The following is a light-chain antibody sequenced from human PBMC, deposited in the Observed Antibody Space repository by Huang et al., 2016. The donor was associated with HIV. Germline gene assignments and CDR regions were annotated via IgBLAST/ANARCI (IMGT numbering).Light chain of an antibody. CDR2: GAS. J-gene: IGKJ1*01. V-gene: IGKV3-15*01. CDR3: QQYNNWLT. Sequence: EIVMTQSPATLSVSPGERATLSCRASQRVSSNLAWYQQKPGQAPRLLVYGASTRATGIPARCSGSGSGTEFTLTISSLQSEDFAVYYCQQYNNWLTFGQGTKVEI. CDR1: QRVSSN.